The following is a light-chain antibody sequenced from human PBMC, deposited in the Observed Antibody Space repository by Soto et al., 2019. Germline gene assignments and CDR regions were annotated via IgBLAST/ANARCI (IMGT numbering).Light chain of an antibody. CDR1: NSNIGDNS. V-gene: IGLV1-44*01. J-gene: IGLJ3*02. CDR2: SDN. Sequence: QSVLTQPPSASGTPGQVFTISCSGSNSNIGDNSVNWYQQLPGTAPKLLIYSDNRRPSGVPDRFSGSKSGTSASLAISGHQSEDEAEYYCAAWDDSLNGLLFGGGTKVTVL. CDR3: AAWDDSLNGLL.